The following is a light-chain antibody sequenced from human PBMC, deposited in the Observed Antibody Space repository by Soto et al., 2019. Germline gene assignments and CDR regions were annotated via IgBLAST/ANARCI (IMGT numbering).Light chain of an antibody. V-gene: IGKV3D-15*01. CDR3: QQYNNWPPIT. Sequence: TVVTQSPATLSVGPGDRPTLGWRSSQSVSSTFAWYQQEPGQAPRLLIYGASTRATGIPARFSGSGSGTEFTLTISSLQSQDFAVYYCQQYNNWPPITVGQVTRLDIK. CDR1: QSVSST. CDR2: GAS. J-gene: IGKJ5*01.